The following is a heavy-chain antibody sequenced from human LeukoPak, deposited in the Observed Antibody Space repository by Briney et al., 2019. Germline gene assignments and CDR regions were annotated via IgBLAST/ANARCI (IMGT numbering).Heavy chain of an antibody. Sequence: SETLSLTCTVSGGSINSYYCSWIRQPPGKVLEWIGYIYDSGSTNYNPSLNSRVTISGDTSKNQCSLRLTSVTAADTAIYYCARSPNFYYDGSGSFAIWGRGTMVMVSS. D-gene: IGHD3-22*01. CDR3: ARSPNFYYDGSGSFAI. CDR2: IYDSGST. CDR1: GGSINSYY. J-gene: IGHJ3*02. V-gene: IGHV4-59*01.